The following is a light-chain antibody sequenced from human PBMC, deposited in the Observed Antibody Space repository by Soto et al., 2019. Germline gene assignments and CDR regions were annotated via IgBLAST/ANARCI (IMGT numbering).Light chain of an antibody. Sequence: EIVMTQSAATLSVSPGERATLSCRASQSVSSNLAWYQQKPGQAPRLLIYGASTRATGIPARFSGSGSGTEFTLTISSLQSEDFAVYYCQQYNNWLSITFGQGTRLE. CDR2: GAS. CDR1: QSVSSN. J-gene: IGKJ5*01. CDR3: QQYNNWLSIT. V-gene: IGKV3-15*01.